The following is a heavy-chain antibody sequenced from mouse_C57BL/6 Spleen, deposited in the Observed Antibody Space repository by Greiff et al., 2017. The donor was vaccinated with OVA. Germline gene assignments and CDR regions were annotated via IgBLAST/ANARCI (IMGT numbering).Heavy chain of an antibody. Sequence: QVQLKESGPELVKPGASVKITCKASGYSFTSYYIHWVKQRPGQGLEWIGWIYPGSGNTKYNEKFKGKATLTADTSSSTAYMQLSSLTSEDSAVYYCARSPIYYGYEFAYWGQGTLVTVSA. CDR1: GYSFTSYY. D-gene: IGHD2-2*01. V-gene: IGHV1-66*01. J-gene: IGHJ3*01. CDR2: IYPGSGNT. CDR3: ARSPIYYGYEFAY.